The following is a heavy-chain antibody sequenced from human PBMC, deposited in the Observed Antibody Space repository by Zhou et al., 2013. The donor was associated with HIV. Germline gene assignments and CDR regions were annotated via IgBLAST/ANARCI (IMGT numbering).Heavy chain of an antibody. Sequence: QVQLVQSGAEVKKPGASVKVSCKASGYSFTSHDINWVRQATGQGLEWMGWMNPRSGNTGYAQKFQGRVTITRNTSINTAYMELSSLRSEDTGVYYCARHRRYGDNSYAFDIWGQGTMVTVSS. J-gene: IGHJ3*02. CDR1: GYSFTSHD. D-gene: IGHD2-21*01. V-gene: IGHV1-8*03. CDR3: ARHRRYGDNSYAFDI. CDR2: MNPRSGNT.